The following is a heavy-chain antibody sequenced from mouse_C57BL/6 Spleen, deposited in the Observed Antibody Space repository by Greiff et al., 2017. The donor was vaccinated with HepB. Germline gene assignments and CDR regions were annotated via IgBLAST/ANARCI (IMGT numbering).Heavy chain of an antibody. J-gene: IGHJ1*03. D-gene: IGHD1-1*01. V-gene: IGHV1-18*01. Sequence: DVQLQESGPELVKPGASVKIPCKASGYTFTDYNMDWVKQSHGKSLEWIGDINPNNGGTIYNQKFKGKATLTVDKSSSTAYMELRSLTSEDTAVYYCARRYYYGSSYGHFDVWGTGTTVTVSS. CDR3: ARRYYYGSSYGHFDV. CDR2: INPNNGGT. CDR1: GYTFTDYN.